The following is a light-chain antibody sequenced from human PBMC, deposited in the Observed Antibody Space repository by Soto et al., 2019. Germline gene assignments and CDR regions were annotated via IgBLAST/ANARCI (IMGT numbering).Light chain of an antibody. Sequence: DIVMTQSTDSLAVSLGERATINCKSSQSVLYSSNNKNYLAWYQQKPGQPPKLLIYWASTRESGVPDRFSGSGSGTDFTLTISSLQAEDVAVYYCQQYYSTPRTFGQRSKVDIK. V-gene: IGKV4-1*01. CDR2: WAS. J-gene: IGKJ1*01. CDR1: QSVLYSSNNKNY. CDR3: QQYYSTPRT.